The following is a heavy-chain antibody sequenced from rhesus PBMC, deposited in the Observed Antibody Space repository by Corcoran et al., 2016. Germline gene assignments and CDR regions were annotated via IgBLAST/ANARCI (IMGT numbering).Heavy chain of an antibody. J-gene: IGHJ4*01. V-gene: IGHV4-57*02. D-gene: IGHD3-16*01. Sequence: QLQLQESGPGLVKPSETLSLTCAVSGGSISSSNWWSWIRQPSGKGLEGIGRISGRGGSTSDNPSLKSRVTISKDTSKNQFSLKLSSVTAADTAVYYCAREPYYYSGSYSNFDYWGQGVLVTVSS. CDR1: GGSISSSNW. CDR3: AREPYYYSGSYSNFDY. CDR2: ISGRGGST.